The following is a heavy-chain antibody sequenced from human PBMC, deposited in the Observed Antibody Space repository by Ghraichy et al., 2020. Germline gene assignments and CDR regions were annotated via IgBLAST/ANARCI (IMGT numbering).Heavy chain of an antibody. CDR2: IYYSGST. D-gene: IGHD2-21*01. J-gene: IGHJ4*02. V-gene: IGHV4-61*01. CDR3: ARAHGTAYCGGDCYVLDY. Sequence: SETLSLTCTVSGGSVSSGSYYWSWIRQPPGKGLEWIGYIYYSGSTNYNPSLKSRVTISVDTSKNQFSLKLSSVTAADTAVYYCARAHGTAYCGGDCYVLDYWGQGTLVTVSS. CDR1: GGSVSSGSYY.